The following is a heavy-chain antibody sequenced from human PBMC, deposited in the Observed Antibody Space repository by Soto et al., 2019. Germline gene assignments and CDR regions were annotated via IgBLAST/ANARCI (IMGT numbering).Heavy chain of an antibody. J-gene: IGHJ4*02. CDR3: SRRIQLDF. Sequence: QVQLQESGPGLVKPSETLSLTCTVSGGYISSYYWSWIRHPPGKRLEWIGRISSSGSTSYNPSLNSRVSISMDTSKNPFSLNLGSVTAAHSAVYYCSRRIQLDFWGQGTLVTGSS. CDR2: ISSSGST. CDR1: GGYISSYY. D-gene: IGHD2-15*01. V-gene: IGHV4-59*13.